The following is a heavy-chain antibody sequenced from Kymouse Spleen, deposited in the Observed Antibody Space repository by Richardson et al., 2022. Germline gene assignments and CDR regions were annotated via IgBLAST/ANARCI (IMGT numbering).Heavy chain of an antibody. D-gene: IGHD1-7*01,IGHD7-27*02. CDR1: GFTFDDYA. V-gene: IGHV3-9*01. J-gene: IGHJ6*02. CDR3: AKDIRVELGGMDV. CDR2: ISWNSGSI. Sequence: EVQLVESGGGLVQPGRSLRLSCAASGFTFDDYAMHWVRQAPGKGLEWVSGISWNSGSIGYADSVKGRFTISRDNAKNSLYLQMNSLRAEDTALYYCAKDIRVELGGMDVWGQGTTVTVSS.